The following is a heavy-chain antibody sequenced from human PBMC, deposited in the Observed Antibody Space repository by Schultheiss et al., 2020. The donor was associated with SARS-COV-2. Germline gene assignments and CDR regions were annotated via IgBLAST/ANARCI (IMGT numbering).Heavy chain of an antibody. CDR3: ARLSWSNFDY. D-gene: IGHD6-13*01. V-gene: IGHV4-59*01. CDR2: IYYSGST. CDR1: GGSISSYY. Sequence: SQTLSLTCTVSGGSISSYYWSWIRQPPGKGLEWIGYIYYSGSTNYNPSLKSRVTISVDTSKNQFSLKLSSVTAADTAVYYCARLSWSNFDYWGQGTLVTVSS. J-gene: IGHJ4*02.